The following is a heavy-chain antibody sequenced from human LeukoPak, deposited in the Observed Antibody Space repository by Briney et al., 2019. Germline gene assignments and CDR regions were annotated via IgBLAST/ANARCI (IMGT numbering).Heavy chain of an antibody. V-gene: IGHV4-34*01. Sequence: SETLSLTCAVYGGSFSGYYWSWIRQPPGKGLEWIGEINHSGSTNYNPSLKSRVTMSVDTSKNQFSLKLSSVTVADTAVYYCARADGYCRSSSCYSSNWFDPWGQGTLVTVSS. CDR3: ARADGYCRSSSCYSSNWFDP. CDR2: INHSGST. J-gene: IGHJ5*02. CDR1: GGSFSGYY. D-gene: IGHD2-15*01.